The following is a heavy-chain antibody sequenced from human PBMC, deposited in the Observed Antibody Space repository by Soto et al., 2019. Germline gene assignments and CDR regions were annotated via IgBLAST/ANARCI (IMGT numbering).Heavy chain of an antibody. CDR1: GFTFSSYG. J-gene: IGHJ4*02. CDR2: ISYDGSNK. D-gene: IGHD3-3*01. Sequence: QVQLVESGGGVVQPGRSLRLSCAASGFTFSSYGMHWVRQAPGKGLEWVAVISYDGSNKYYADSVKGRFTISRDNSKNTLYLQMNSLRAEDTAVYYCATEKLPTHFGVVPSNFDYWGQGTLVTVSS. CDR3: ATEKLPTHFGVVPSNFDY. V-gene: IGHV3-30*03.